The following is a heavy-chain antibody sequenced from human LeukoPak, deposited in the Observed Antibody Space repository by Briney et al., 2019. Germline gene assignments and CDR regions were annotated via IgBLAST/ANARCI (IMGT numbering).Heavy chain of an antibody. CDR1: GFTFSSYG. D-gene: IGHD6-13*01. Sequence: GGSLRLSCAASGFTFSSYGMHWVRQAPGKGLEWVAFIRYDGSNKYYADSVKGRFTISRDNSKNTLYLQMNSLRAEDTAVYYCAKISQRGSSSWKTTYYYYYYMDVWGKGTTVTVSS. J-gene: IGHJ6*03. V-gene: IGHV3-30*02. CDR2: IRYDGSNK. CDR3: AKISQRGSSSWKTTYYYYYYMDV.